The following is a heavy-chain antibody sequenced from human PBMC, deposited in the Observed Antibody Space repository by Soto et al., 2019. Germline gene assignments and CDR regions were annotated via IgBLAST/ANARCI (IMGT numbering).Heavy chain of an antibody. CDR3: ASGWMAAFDN. J-gene: IGHJ4*02. D-gene: IGHD2-2*03. Sequence: SETLSLTCNVTGDSIKTHYWSWIRQAPGKGLEWIGYIYYSGSTLYNPSLKRRVTISADTAKNQFSLRLTSLTAADTAVYHCASGWMAAFDNWGQGTLVTVSS. CDR1: GDSIKTHY. CDR2: IYYSGST. V-gene: IGHV4-59*11.